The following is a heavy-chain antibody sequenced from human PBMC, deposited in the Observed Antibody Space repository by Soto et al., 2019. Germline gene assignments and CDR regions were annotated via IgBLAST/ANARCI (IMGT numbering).Heavy chain of an antibody. V-gene: IGHV1-69*13. Sequence: SVKGSCKASGGTLSSYAISWVLEAPGQGLEWMGGIIPIFGTANYAQKFQGRVTITADESTSTAYMELSSLRSEDTAVYYCARGRHCSSTSCHINFDYWGKGTLVTVSS. D-gene: IGHD2-2*02. CDR3: ARGRHCSSTSCHINFDY. J-gene: IGHJ4*02. CDR2: IIPIFGTA. CDR1: GGTLSSYA.